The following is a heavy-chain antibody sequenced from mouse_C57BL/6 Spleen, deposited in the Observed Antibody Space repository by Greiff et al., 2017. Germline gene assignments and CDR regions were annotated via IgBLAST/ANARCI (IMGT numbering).Heavy chain of an antibody. CDR2: IDPSDSET. CDR3: ARVCYEGYWKGY. J-gene: IGHJ2*01. CDR1: GYTFTSYW. Sequence: QVQLKQPGAELVRPGSSVKLSCKASGYTFTSYWMHWVKQRPIQGLEWIGNIDPSDSETHYTQKFKDKATLTLDKSSSTAYLQISSLTSEDSAVYYCARVCYEGYWKGYWGQGTTLTVSS. D-gene: IGHD2-3*01. V-gene: IGHV1-52*01.